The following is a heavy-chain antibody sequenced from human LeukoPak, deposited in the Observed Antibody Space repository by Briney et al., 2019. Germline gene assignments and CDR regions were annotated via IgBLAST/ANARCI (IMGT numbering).Heavy chain of an antibody. Sequence: ASVTVSCKASGYTFTSYYMHWVRQAPGQGLEWMGIINPSGGSTSYAQKFQGRVTMTRDTSTSTVYMELSSLRSEDTAVYYCAADSSGYYMLDYWGQGTLVTVSS. CDR3: AADSSGYYMLDY. CDR1: GYTFTSYY. D-gene: IGHD3-22*01. CDR2: INPSGGST. J-gene: IGHJ4*02. V-gene: IGHV1-46*01.